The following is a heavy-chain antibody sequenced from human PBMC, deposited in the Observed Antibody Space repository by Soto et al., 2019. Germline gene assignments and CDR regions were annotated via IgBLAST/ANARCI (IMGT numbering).Heavy chain of an antibody. D-gene: IGHD6-13*01. V-gene: IGHV4-31*03. Sequence: PSETLSLTCTVSGGSISSGGYYWSWIRQHPGKGLEWIGYIYYSGSTYYNPSLKSRVTISVDTSKNQFSLKLSSVTAADTAVYYCARSPFPGSSWPLDYWGQGTLVTVSS. CDR1: GGSISSGGYY. CDR3: ARSPFPGSSWPLDY. CDR2: IYYSGST. J-gene: IGHJ4*02.